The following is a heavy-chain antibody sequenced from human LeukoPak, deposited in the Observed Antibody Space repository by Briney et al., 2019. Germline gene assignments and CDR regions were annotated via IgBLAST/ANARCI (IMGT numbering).Heavy chain of an antibody. Sequence: ASVKVSCKASGYTFTSYNMHWVRQAPGQGLEWMGIINPSGDSTSCAQKFQGRVTMTRDTSTSTVYMELSSLRSEDTAVYYCARGQLSGSYFGYNWGQGTLVTVSS. CDR2: INPSGDST. CDR1: GYTFTSYN. CDR3: ARGQLSGSYFGYN. J-gene: IGHJ4*02. D-gene: IGHD1-26*01. V-gene: IGHV1-46*01.